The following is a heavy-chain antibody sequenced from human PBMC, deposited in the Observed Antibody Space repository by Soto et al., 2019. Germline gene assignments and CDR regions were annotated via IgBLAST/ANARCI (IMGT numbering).Heavy chain of an antibody. CDR3: ARSFVVVTTIDY. J-gene: IGHJ4*02. V-gene: IGHV1-3*01. D-gene: IGHD2-21*02. Sequence: ASVKVSCKASGYTFTNYAMHWVRQAPGQRLEWMGWINAGNGNTKYSQKFQGRVTITRDTSASTAYMELSSLRSEDTAVYYCARSFVVVTTIDYWGQGTLVTVSS. CDR2: INAGNGNT. CDR1: GYTFTNYA.